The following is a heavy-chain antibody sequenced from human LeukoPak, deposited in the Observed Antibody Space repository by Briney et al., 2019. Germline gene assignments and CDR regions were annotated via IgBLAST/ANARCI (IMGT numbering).Heavy chain of an antibody. CDR2: ISGSGDST. J-gene: IGHJ4*02. CDR1: GFTFSSYA. V-gene: IGHV3-23*01. CDR3: AKTRPLDSSSWSHGDY. D-gene: IGHD6-13*01. Sequence: GGSLRLSCAASGFTFSSYAMSWVRQAPGKGLEWVSAISGSGDSTYYGDSVKGRFTIPRDNSKNTLYLQMNSLRAEDTAVYYCAKTRPLDSSSWSHGDYWGQGTLVTVSS.